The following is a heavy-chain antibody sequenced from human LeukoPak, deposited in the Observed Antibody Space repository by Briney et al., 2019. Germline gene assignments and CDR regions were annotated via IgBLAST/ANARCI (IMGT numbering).Heavy chain of an antibody. V-gene: IGHV4-4*02. Sequence: SETLSLTCAVSGGSISSGNWWRWVRQPPGKGLELIGEIYHNGNTNYNPSLKSRVTISVDKSKNQFSLQLSSVTAADTAVYFCASGSYSGSGDYSYDYWGQGTLVTVSS. CDR2: IYHNGNT. CDR3: ASGSYSGSGDYSYDY. J-gene: IGHJ4*02. D-gene: IGHD3-10*01. CDR1: GGSISSGNW.